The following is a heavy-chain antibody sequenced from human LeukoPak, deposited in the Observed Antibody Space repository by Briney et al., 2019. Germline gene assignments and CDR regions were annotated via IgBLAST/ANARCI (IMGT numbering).Heavy chain of an antibody. CDR3: ATLFGWDFGDY. D-gene: IGHD1-26*01. V-gene: IGHV1-2*02. Sequence: ASVKVSCKASGYTFTGYYIHWVRQAPGQGLEWMGWINPNSGGTNYAQKFQGRVTMTRDTSISTAYMELSSLRSEDTAVYYCATLFGWDFGDYWGQGTLVTVSS. CDR2: INPNSGGT. CDR1: GYTFTGYY. J-gene: IGHJ4*02.